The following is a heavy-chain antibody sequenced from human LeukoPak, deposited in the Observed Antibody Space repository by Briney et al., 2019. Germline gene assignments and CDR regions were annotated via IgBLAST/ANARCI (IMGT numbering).Heavy chain of an antibody. V-gene: IGHV4-34*01. CDR2: INHSGST. D-gene: IGHD4-11*01. Sequence: SETLSLTCAVYGGSFSGYYWSWIRQPPGKGLEWIGEINHSGSTNYNPSLKSRVTISVDTSKNQFSLKLSSVTAADTAVYYCAGYAVTTSPWYYYYYGMDVWGQGTTVTVSS. CDR3: AGYAVTTSPWYYYYYGMDV. CDR1: GGSFSGYY. J-gene: IGHJ6*02.